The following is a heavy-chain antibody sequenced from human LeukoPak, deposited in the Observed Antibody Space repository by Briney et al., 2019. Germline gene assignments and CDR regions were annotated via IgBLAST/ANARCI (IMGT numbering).Heavy chain of an antibody. D-gene: IGHD2-2*01. CDR3: ARDMGYQDDRFDY. CDR2: IKQDGSEK. J-gene: IGHJ4*02. V-gene: IGHV3-7*01. Sequence: GGSLRLSCAASGFTFSSCWMSWVRQAPGKGLEWVANIKQDGSEKYYVDSVKGRFTISRDNAKNSLYLQMNSLRAEDTAVYYCARDMGYQDDRFDYWGQGTLVTVSS. CDR1: GFTFSSCW.